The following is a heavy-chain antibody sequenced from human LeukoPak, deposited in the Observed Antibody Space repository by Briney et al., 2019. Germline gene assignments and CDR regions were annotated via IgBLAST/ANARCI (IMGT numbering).Heavy chain of an antibody. D-gene: IGHD4-17*01. J-gene: IGHJ4*02. CDR2: ISSSSDYT. CDR1: GFTFSDYY. CDR3: ARDRHGDYSNDY. Sequence: PGGSLRLSCAASGFTFSDYYMSWIRQAPGKGLEWVSYISSSSDYTNYADSVKGRFTISRDNAKNSLYLQMNSLRDEDTAVYYCARDRHGDYSNDYWGQGTLVTVSS. V-gene: IGHV3-11*06.